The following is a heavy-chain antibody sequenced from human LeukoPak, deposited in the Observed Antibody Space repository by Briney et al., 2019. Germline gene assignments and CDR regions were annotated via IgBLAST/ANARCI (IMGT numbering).Heavy chain of an antibody. CDR3: ARDRETGTTDLDY. V-gene: IGHV3-23*01. CDR2: ISGSGGST. Sequence: GGSLGLSCAASGFTFSSYAMSWVRQAPGKGLEWVSTISGSGGSTYYADSVKGRFTISRDNSKNTLYLQMNSLRVEDTAVYYCARDRETGTTDLDYWGQGTLVTVSS. D-gene: IGHD1-1*01. CDR1: GFTFSSYA. J-gene: IGHJ4*02.